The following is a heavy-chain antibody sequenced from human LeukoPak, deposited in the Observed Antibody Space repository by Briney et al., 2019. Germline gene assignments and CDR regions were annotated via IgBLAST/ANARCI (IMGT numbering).Heavy chain of an antibody. J-gene: IGHJ3*02. D-gene: IGHD1-26*01. CDR2: INAGNGNT. CDR1: GYTFAGCY. V-gene: IGHV1-3*03. Sequence: ASVKVSCKASGYTFAGCYIHWVRQAPGQGLEWMGWINAGNGNTKYSQEFQGRVTITRDTSASTAYMELSSLRSEDMAVYYCARGPYCGSYCLEAFDIWGQGTMVTVSS. CDR3: ARGPYCGSYCLEAFDI.